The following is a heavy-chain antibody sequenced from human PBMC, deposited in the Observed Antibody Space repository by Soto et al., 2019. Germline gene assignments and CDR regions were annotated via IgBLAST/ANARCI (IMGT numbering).Heavy chain of an antibody. CDR2: INAGNGNT. D-gene: IGHD2-15*01. CDR1: GYTFTSYA. Sequence: ASVKVSCKASGYTFTSYAMHWVRQAPGQRLEWMGWINAGNGNTKYSQKFQGRVTITRDTSASTAYMELSSLRSEDTAVYYCARVRDIVVVVAAFDPWGQGTLLTVSS. CDR3: ARVRDIVVVVAAFDP. V-gene: IGHV1-3*01. J-gene: IGHJ5*02.